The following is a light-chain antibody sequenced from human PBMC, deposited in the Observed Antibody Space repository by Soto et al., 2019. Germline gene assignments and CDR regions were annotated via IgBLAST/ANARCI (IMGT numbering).Light chain of an antibody. CDR1: NSDVESYNL. V-gene: IGLV2-23*03. J-gene: IGLJ1*01. Sequence: QSALTQPASVSGSPGQSIPISCTGTNSDVESYNLVSWFRQHPGEAPKLIVYEGTKPPSGVSNRFYGSKSGNPASLTISGLQAEDEANYYCCSYAGTATVFGTGTKLTVL. CDR2: EGT. CDR3: CSYAGTATV.